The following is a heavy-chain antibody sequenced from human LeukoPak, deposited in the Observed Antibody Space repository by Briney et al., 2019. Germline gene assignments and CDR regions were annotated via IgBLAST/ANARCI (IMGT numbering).Heavy chain of an antibody. CDR2: IYVSGRT. V-gene: IGHV4-30-4*01. CDR1: GGSISSGDYY. D-gene: IGHD3-10*01. CDR3: AVGGVYLRGGAEAFDI. J-gene: IGHJ3*02. Sequence: SQTLSLTCTVSGGSISSGDYYWSWFRQSPGKGLGWIGYIYVSGRTYYNPSLKNRVTISIETSKNQFSLKLSSVTAADTAVYYCAVGGVYLRGGAEAFDIWGQGTMVTVSS.